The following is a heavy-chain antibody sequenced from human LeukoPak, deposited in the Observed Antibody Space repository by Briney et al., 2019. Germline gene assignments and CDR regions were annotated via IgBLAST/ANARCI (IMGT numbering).Heavy chain of an antibody. CDR3: ARDRYYDFWSGYYWPYYYGMDV. D-gene: IGHD3-3*01. V-gene: IGHV1-3*01. Sequence: ASVKVSCKASGYTFTSYAMHWVRQAPGQRLEWMGWINAGNGNTKYSQKFQGRVTITRDTSASTAYMELSSLRSEDTAVYYCARDRYYDFWSGYYWPYYYGMDVWGQGTTVTVSS. CDR1: GYTFTSYA. CDR2: INAGNGNT. J-gene: IGHJ6*02.